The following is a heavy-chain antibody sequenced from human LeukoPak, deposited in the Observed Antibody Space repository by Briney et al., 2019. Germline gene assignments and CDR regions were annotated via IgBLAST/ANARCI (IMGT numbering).Heavy chain of an antibody. D-gene: IGHD3-22*01. CDR3: ARDLRGLSYYYDSSGYPDAFDI. CDR2: ISSSSSYI. CDR1: GFTFSSYW. J-gene: IGHJ3*02. Sequence: GGSLRLSCAASGFTFSSYWMHWVRQAPGKGLEWVSSISSSSSYIYYADSVKGRFTISRDNAKNSLYLQMNSLRAEDTAVYYCARDLRGLSYYYDSSGYPDAFDIWGQGTMVTVSS. V-gene: IGHV3-21*01.